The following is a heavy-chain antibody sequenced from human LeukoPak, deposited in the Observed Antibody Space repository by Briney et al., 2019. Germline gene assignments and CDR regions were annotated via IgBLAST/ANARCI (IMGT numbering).Heavy chain of an antibody. V-gene: IGHV1-24*01. J-gene: IGHJ4*02. Sequence: ASVKVSCKVSGYTLTELSMHWVRQAPGKGIERMGGFDPEDGETIYAQKFQGRVTINEDTFTDTDYMEMRSQRSEDTAVYYCATGQSGDYYDSSGYYYWGQGTLVTVSS. CDR2: FDPEDGET. CDR1: GYTLTELS. D-gene: IGHD3-22*01. CDR3: ATGQSGDYYDSSGYYY.